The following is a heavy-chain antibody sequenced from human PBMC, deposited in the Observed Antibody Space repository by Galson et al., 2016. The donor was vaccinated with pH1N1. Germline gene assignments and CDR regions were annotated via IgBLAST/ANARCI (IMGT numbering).Heavy chain of an antibody. CDR1: GYTFTDKY. Sequence: SVKVSCKASGYTFTDKYLHWVRQAPGQGLEWMGRINPDSGDTRYTQKFQGRVTMTSDTSVTTAYMELTSVTYDDTAVYFCATSVEGSGSYYLDYWGQGTLVTVSS. V-gene: IGHV1-2*06. D-gene: IGHD3-22*01. J-gene: IGHJ4*02. CDR3: ATSVEGSGSYYLDY. CDR2: INPDSGDT.